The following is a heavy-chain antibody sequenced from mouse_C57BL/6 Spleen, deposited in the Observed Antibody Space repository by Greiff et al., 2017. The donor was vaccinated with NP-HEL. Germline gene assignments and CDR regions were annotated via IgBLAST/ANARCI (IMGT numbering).Heavy chain of an antibody. CDR3: ARRGSSLYWYFDV. Sequence: VHVKQSGPELVKPGASVKIPCKASGYTFTDYNMDWVKQSHGKSLEWIGDINPNNGGTIYNQKFKVKATLTVDKSSSTAYMELRSLTSEDTAVYYCARRGSSLYWYFDVWGTGTTVTVSS. J-gene: IGHJ1*03. D-gene: IGHD1-1*01. CDR2: INPNNGGT. CDR1: GYTFTDYN. V-gene: IGHV1-18*01.